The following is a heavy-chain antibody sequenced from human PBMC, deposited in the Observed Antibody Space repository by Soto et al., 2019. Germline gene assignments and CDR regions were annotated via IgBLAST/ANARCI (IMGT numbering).Heavy chain of an antibody. CDR1: CSSIIGYY. J-gene: IGHJ5*02. Sequence: SETLSLTCTFSCSSIIGYYCTWSRQSPARGLGWIGYIHYCGSANYNSSLNSRLTMSVYRSTSKFSMKLALMTAAAPAVYYYARGVGGSVLDWFDPWGQGTLVTVSS. D-gene: IGHD2-8*01. V-gene: IGHV4-59*01. CDR3: ARGVGGSVLDWFDP. CDR2: IHYCGSA.